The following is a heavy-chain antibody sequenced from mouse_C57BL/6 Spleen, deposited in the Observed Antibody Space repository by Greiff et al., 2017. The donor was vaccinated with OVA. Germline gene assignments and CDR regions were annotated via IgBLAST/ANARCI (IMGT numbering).Heavy chain of an antibody. D-gene: IGHD2-5*01. CDR3: ARSHSNYGDFDY. Sequence: QVQLQQSGAELVRPGTSVKVSCKASGYAFTNYLIEWVKQRPGKGLEWIGVINPGSGGTNYNEKFKGKATLTADKSSSTAYMQLSSLTSDDSAVYFCARSHSNYGDFDYWGQGTTLTVSS. J-gene: IGHJ2*01. CDR1: GYAFTNYL. CDR2: INPGSGGT. V-gene: IGHV1-54*01.